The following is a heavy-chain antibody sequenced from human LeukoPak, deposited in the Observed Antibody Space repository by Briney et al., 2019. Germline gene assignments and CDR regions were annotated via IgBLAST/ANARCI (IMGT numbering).Heavy chain of an antibody. CDR3: ARDRGGYDFVSYYFDY. J-gene: IGHJ4*02. V-gene: IGHV3-48*01. D-gene: IGHD5-12*01. CDR2: ITSTSDTI. Sequence: PGGSLRLSCVTSGFPFSTYSMNWVRQAPGKGLEWLSYITSTSDTIYYADSVKGRFTISRDNAKNSLYLQMNSLRAEDTAVYYCARDRGGYDFVSYYFDYWGQGTLVTVSS. CDR1: GFPFSTYS.